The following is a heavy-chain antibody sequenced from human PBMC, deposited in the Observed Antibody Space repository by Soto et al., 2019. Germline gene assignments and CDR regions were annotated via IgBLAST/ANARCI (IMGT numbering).Heavy chain of an antibody. CDR2: IKSKTDGGTT. CDR3: TTEAGYSYGTGFDY. D-gene: IGHD5-18*01. J-gene: IGHJ4*02. Sequence: LRLSCAASGFTFSNAWMSWVRQAPGKGLEWVGRIKSKTDGGTTDYAAPVKGRFTISRDDSKNTLYLQMNSLKTEDTAVYYCTTEAGYSYGTGFDYWGQGTLVTVSS. CDR1: GFTFSNAW. V-gene: IGHV3-15*01.